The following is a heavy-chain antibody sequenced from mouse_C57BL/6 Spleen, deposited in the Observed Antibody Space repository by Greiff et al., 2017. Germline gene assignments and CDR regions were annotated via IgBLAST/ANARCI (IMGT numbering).Heavy chain of an antibody. CDR3: ARSRGSSQAWFAY. CDR1: GYTFTSYW. Sequence: QVQLQQPGAELVMPGASVKLSCKASGYTFTSYWMHWVKQRPGQGLEWIGEIDPSDSYTNYNQKFKGKSTLTVDKSSSTAYMQLSSLTSEDSAVYDCARSRGSSQAWFAYWGQGTLVTVSA. D-gene: IGHD1-1*01. J-gene: IGHJ3*01. V-gene: IGHV1-69*01. CDR2: IDPSDSYT.